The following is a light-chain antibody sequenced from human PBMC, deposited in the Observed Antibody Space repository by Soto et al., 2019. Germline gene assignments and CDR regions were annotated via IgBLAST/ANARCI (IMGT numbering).Light chain of an antibody. CDR2: AAS. J-gene: IGKJ3*01. CDR3: QQYGSSPQT. V-gene: IGKV3-20*01. Sequence: ESVLTQSPATLSVSPGEGATLSCRASQTIQRSSLAWYQQRPGQTPRLLIYAASSRAPGVPDRFRGSGSGTDFSLTISRLEPEDFAVYYCQQYGSSPQTFGPGTKVDIK. CDR1: QTIQRSS.